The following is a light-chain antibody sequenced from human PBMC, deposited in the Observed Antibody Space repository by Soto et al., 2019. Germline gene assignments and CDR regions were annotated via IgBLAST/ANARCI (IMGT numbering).Light chain of an antibody. CDR1: QSVSSSY. V-gene: IGKV3-20*01. J-gene: IGKJ5*01. Sequence: EIVLTQSPGTLSLSPGERATLSCRASQSVSSSYLAWYQQKPGQAPRLLIYGASSRATGIPDRFSGSGSGTDVTLTISRLEPEDFAVYYCQQYGSSPCAFGQGTRLEIK. CDR2: GAS. CDR3: QQYGSSPCA.